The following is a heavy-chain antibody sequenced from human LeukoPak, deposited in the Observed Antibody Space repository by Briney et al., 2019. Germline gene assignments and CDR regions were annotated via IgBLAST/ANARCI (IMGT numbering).Heavy chain of an antibody. D-gene: IGHD6-19*01. CDR1: GGSISSDSYH. J-gene: IGHJ4*02. Sequence: PSETLSLTCTVSGGSISSDSYHWGWIRQPPGKGLEWIGSIYYSGDTNYNPSPKSRVTMSVVTSKNQFSLKLRSVTAADTAVYYCARGKVVAGTPGQNSWDYWGQGTLVTVSS. CDR3: ARGKVVAGTPGQNSWDY. V-gene: IGHV4-39*07. CDR2: IYYSGDT.